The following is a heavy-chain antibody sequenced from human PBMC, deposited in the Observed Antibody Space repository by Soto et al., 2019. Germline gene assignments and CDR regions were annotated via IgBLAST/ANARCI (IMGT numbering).Heavy chain of an antibody. CDR2: ISSDENNR. CDR3: ARALDTTMASKDNWFDP. J-gene: IGHJ5*02. D-gene: IGHD5-18*01. Sequence: GGSLRLSCAASGFTFRSYAMHWVRQAPGKGLEWVAVISSDENNRSYADSVKGRFTTSRDNTKNTLDLQVDSLRAEDTAVYYCARALDTTMASKDNWFDPWGQGTLVTVSS. CDR1: GFTFRSYA. V-gene: IGHV3-30-3*01.